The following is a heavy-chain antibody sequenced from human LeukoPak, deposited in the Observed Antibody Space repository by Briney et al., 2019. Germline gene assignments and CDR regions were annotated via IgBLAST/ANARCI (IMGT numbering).Heavy chain of an antibody. Sequence: GGSLRLSCAASGFTFSSYSMNWVRQAPGKGLEWVSSISSSSSYIYYADSVKGRFTISRDNAKDSLYLQMDSLRGEDTALYQCVRDRTMVRGVMGDAFDVWGQGTMVTVSS. CDR2: ISSSSSYI. CDR1: GFTFSSYS. J-gene: IGHJ3*01. V-gene: IGHV3-21*04. D-gene: IGHD3-10*01. CDR3: VRDRTMVRGVMGDAFDV.